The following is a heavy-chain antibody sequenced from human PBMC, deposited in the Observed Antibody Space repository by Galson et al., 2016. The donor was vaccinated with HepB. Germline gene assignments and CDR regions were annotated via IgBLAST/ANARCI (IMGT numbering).Heavy chain of an antibody. CDR2: IYYSGST. J-gene: IGHJ4*02. CDR3: ARLTRISTAGPDY. Sequence: SETLSLTCTVSGGSISSSSYYWGWIRQPPGKGLEWIANIYYSGSTFYNASLKSRLTISVDTSKNQFSLQLSSVTAADTAIYYCARLTRISTAGPDYWGQGTLVTVSS. D-gene: IGHD6-13*01. CDR1: GGSISSSSYY. V-gene: IGHV4-39*01.